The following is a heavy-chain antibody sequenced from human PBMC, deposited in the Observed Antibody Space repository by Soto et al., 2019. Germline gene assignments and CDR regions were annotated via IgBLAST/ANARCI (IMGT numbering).Heavy chain of an antibody. CDR1: GGTFSSYA. D-gene: IGHD5-18*01. J-gene: IGHJ4*02. CDR3: ARDLNGDTATFDY. Sequence: EASVKVSCKASGGTFSSYAISWVRQAPGQGLEWMGGIIPIFGTANYAQEFQGRVTITADESTSTAYMELSSLRSEDTAVYYCARDLNGDTATFDYWGQGTLVTVSS. CDR2: IIPIFGTA. V-gene: IGHV1-69*13.